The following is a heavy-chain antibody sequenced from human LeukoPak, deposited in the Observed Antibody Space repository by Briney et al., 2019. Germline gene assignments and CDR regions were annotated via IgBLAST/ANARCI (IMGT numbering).Heavy chain of an antibody. Sequence: ASVEVSCKASGYTFSSYDINWVRQATGQGLEWMGWMNPNSGNTGYAQKFQGRVTITSNTSISTAYMELSSLRSEDTAVYYCARGPRYYYYYLDVWGKGTTVTVSS. CDR1: GYTFSSYD. CDR2: MNPNSGNT. CDR3: ARGPRYYYYYLDV. J-gene: IGHJ6*03. V-gene: IGHV1-8*03.